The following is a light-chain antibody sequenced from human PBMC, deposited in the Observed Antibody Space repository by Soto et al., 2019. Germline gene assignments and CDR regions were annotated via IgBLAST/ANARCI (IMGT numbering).Light chain of an antibody. V-gene: IGLV2-8*01. CDR1: SSDVGGYIF. J-gene: IGLJ1*01. CDR3: VSFAGGTYV. Sequence: QSVLTQPPSASGSPGQSVTISCTGTSSDVGGYIFVSWYQQHPGKVPKLIIYDVNKRPSGVPDRFSVSKYGNTASLTVSGLQAEDEGDYYCVSFAGGTYVFGTGTKVTVL. CDR2: DVN.